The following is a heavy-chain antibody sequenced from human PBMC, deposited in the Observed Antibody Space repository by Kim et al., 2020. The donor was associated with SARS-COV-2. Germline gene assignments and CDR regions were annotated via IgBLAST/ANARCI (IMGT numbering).Heavy chain of an antibody. CDR3: AKDIGAVEWLAQRSGAFDV. CDR1: GFTFDDYA. V-gene: IGHV3-9*01. Sequence: GGSLRLSCAASGFTFDDYAMHWVRQAPGKGLEWVSGISWNSGSIGYADSVKGRFTISRDNAKNSLYLQMNSLRAEDTALYYCAKDIGAVEWLAQRSGAFDVWGQGTMVTVSS. D-gene: IGHD6-19*01. CDR2: ISWNSGSI. J-gene: IGHJ3*01.